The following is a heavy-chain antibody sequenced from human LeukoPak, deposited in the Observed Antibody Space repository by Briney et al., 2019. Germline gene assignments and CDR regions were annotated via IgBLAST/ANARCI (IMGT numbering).Heavy chain of an antibody. V-gene: IGHV3-64*04. D-gene: IGHD3-10*01. Sequence: GSLRLSCSASGFTFSTYAMHWVRQAPGKGLEYVSAISSNGGSTYYADSVKGRFTISRDNAKNSLYLQMNSLRAEDTALYYCARSPLYGSGTFGLGQDYWGQGTLVTVSS. J-gene: IGHJ4*02. CDR3: ARSPLYGSGTFGLGQDY. CDR2: ISSNGGST. CDR1: GFTFSTYA.